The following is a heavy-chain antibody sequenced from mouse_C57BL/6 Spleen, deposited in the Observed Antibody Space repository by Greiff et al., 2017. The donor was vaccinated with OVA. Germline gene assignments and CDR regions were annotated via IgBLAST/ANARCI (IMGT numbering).Heavy chain of an antibody. Sequence: QVQLKESGAELVMPGASVKLSCKASGYTFTSYWMHWVKQRPGQGLEWIGEIDPSDSYTNYNQKFKGKSTLTVDKSSSTAYMQLSSLTSEDSAVYYCARAYYYGSNYAMDYWGQVTSVTVSS. CDR1: GYTFTSYW. CDR2: IDPSDSYT. V-gene: IGHV1-69*01. D-gene: IGHD1-1*01. CDR3: ARAYYYGSNYAMDY. J-gene: IGHJ4*01.